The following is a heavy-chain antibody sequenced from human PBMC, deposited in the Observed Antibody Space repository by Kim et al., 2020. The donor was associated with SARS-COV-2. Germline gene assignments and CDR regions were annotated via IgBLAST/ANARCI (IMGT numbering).Heavy chain of an antibody. J-gene: IGHJ5*02. CDR2: IWYDGSNK. CDR3: AREAPLWFGEVPNWFDP. Sequence: GGSLRLSCAASGFTFSSYGMHWVRQAPGKGLEWVAVIWYDGSNKYYADSVKGRFTISRDNSKNTLYLQMNSLRAEDTAVYYCAREAPLWFGEVPNWFDPWGQGTLVTVSS. D-gene: IGHD3-10*01. CDR1: GFTFSSYG. V-gene: IGHV3-33*01.